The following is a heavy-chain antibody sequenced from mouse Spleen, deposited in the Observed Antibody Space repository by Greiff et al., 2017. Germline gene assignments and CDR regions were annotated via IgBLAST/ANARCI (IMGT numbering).Heavy chain of an antibody. CDR3: ARHGGNYGAMDY. V-gene: IGHV5-15*01. D-gene: IGHD2-1*01. Sequence: EVKLMESGGGLVKPGGSLKLSCAASGFTFSDYGMAWVRQAPGKGPEWVAFISNLAYSIYYADTVTGRFTISRENAKNTLYLEMSSLRSEDTAMYYCARHGGNYGAMDYWGQGTSATVSS. CDR1: GFTFSDYG. J-gene: IGHJ4*01. CDR2: ISNLAYSI.